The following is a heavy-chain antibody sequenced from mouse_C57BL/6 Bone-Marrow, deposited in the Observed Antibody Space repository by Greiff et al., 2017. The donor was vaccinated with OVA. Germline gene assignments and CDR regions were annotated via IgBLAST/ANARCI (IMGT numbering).Heavy chain of an antibody. V-gene: IGHV5-6*01. J-gene: IGHJ2*01. CDR2: ISSGGSYT. CDR1: GFTFSSYG. CDR3: ARRAYGSSYEDDY. D-gene: IGHD1-1*01. Sequence: EVQGVESGGDLVKPGGSLKLSCAASGFTFSSYGMSWVRQTPDKRLEWVATISSGGSYTYYPDSVKGRFTISRDNAKNTLYLQMSSLKSEDTAMYYCARRAYGSSYEDDYWGQGTTLTVSS.